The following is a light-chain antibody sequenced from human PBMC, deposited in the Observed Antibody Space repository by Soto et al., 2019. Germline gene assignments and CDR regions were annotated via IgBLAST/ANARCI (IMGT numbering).Light chain of an antibody. J-gene: IGKJ5*01. CDR1: QSISSY. CDR2: AAS. V-gene: IGKV1-39*01. CDR3: QQSYSTTIT. Sequence: DIQMTQSPSSLSASVGDRVTITCRASQSISSYLNWYQQKPGKAPKLLIYAASSLQSGVPSRFSGSGSGTDFTLTISSLQHEDFATYYCQQSYSTTITFGRGTRLK.